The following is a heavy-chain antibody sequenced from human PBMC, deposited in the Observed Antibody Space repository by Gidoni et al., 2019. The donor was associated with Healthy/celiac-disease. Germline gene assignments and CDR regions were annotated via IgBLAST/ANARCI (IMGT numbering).Heavy chain of an antibody. D-gene: IGHD3-22*01. Sequence: QVQLVQSGAEVKKPGSSVKVSCKASGGTFSSYAISWVRQAPGQGLEWMGGIIPIFGTANYAQKFQGRGTITADKSTSTAYMELSSLRSEDTAVYYCARDWVPRLAYYYDSSPFDYWGQGTLVTVSS. CDR1: GGTFSSYA. V-gene: IGHV1-69*06. J-gene: IGHJ4*02. CDR2: IIPIFGTA. CDR3: ARDWVPRLAYYYDSSPFDY.